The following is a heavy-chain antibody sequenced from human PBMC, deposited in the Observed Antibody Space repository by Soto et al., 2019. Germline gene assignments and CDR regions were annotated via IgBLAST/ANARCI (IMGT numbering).Heavy chain of an antibody. D-gene: IGHD3-10*01. Sequence: GGSLRLSCVASGFTFSSFAMHWVRQAPGKGLEWVAIISYDGFNKYYADSVKGRFTISRDNSKNTLYLRMNSLRTEDTSVYYCARDPFGEKGSSLDYWGQGSLVTVPQ. CDR3: ARDPFGEKGSSLDY. V-gene: IGHV3-30-3*01. CDR2: ISYDGFNK. CDR1: GFTFSSFA. J-gene: IGHJ4*02.